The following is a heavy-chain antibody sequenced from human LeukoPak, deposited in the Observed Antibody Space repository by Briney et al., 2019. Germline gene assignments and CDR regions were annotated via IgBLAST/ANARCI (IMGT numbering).Heavy chain of an antibody. V-gene: IGHV1-69*05. D-gene: IGHD2-2*01. Sequence: SVKVSCKASGGTFSSYAISWVRQAPGQGLEWMGGIIPIFGTANYAQKFQGRVTITTDESTSTAYMELSSLRSEDTAVYYCASHCSSTSCYRFYFDYWGQGTLVTVSS. CDR3: ASHCSSTSCYRFYFDY. CDR1: GGTFSSYA. J-gene: IGHJ4*02. CDR2: IIPIFGTA.